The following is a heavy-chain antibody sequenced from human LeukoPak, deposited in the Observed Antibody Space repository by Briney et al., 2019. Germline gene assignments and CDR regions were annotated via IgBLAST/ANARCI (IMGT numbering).Heavy chain of an antibody. CDR1: GFTFISSD. D-gene: IGHD6-13*01. CDR3: ARDWAAAAHGGY. V-gene: IGHV3-21*01. CDR2: ISSNSRNT. Sequence: GGSLRLSCAASGFTFISSDMNWVRQAPGKGLEWVASISSNSRNTHYADSLKGRFTISRDNAKNSLYLQMNSLRAEDTAVYYCARDWAAAAHGGYWGQGTLVTVSS. J-gene: IGHJ4*02.